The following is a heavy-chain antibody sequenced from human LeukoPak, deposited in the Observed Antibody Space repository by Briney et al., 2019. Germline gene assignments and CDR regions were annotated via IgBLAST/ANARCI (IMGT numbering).Heavy chain of an antibody. J-gene: IGHJ4*02. CDR3: ARGWGITAGFDY. CDR1: GGSFNGYY. Sequence: SSETLSLTCAVYGGSFNGYYWSWIRQPPGKGLEWIGEINHSGSTNYNPSLKSRVTISVDTSKNQFSLKLSSVTAADTAVYYCARGWGITAGFDYWGQGTLVTVSS. CDR2: INHSGST. V-gene: IGHV4-34*01. D-gene: IGHD6-19*01.